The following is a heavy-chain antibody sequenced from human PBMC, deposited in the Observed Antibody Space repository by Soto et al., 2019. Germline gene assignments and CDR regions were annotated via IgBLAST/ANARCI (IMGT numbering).Heavy chain of an antibody. CDR1: GFTFSGST. CDR3: TRQHLDVPVASAIDY. V-gene: IGHV3-73*02. Sequence: EVQLVESGGGLVQPGGSLKLSCVASGFTFSGSTIHWVRQTSGKGLEWVGRIPSKTHTYATVYAASVKGRFTISRDDSKNTAYLQMNSLKTEDTAVYYCTRQHLDVPVASAIDYWGQGTLVTVSS. D-gene: IGHD6-19*01. J-gene: IGHJ4*02. CDR2: IPSKTHTYAT.